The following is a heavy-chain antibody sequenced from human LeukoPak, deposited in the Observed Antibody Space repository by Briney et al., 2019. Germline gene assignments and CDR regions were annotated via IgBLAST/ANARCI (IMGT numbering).Heavy chain of an antibody. Sequence: GGSLRLSCAASGFTFSSYGMHWVRQAPGKGLEWVAFIRYDGSNKYYADSVKGRFTISRDNSKNTLYLQMNSLRAEDTAVYYCARVPGGSYSGSYFDYWGQGTLVTVSS. D-gene: IGHD1-26*01. V-gene: IGHV3-30*02. CDR2: IRYDGSNK. CDR3: ARVPGGSYSGSYFDY. J-gene: IGHJ4*02. CDR1: GFTFSSYG.